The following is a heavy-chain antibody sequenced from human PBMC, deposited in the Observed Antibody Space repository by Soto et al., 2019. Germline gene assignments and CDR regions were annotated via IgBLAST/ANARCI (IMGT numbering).Heavy chain of an antibody. D-gene: IGHD2-15*01. J-gene: IGHJ6*02. CDR1: GYTFTGYY. V-gene: IGHV1-2*02. Sequence: ASVKVSCKASGYTFTGYYMHWVRQAPGQGLEWMGWINPNSGGTNYAQKFQGRVTMTRDTSISTAYMELSRLRSDDTAVYYCAAYCSGGNCYSAPYGMDVWGQGTTVTVSS. CDR2: INPNSGGT. CDR3: AAYCSGGNCYSAPYGMDV.